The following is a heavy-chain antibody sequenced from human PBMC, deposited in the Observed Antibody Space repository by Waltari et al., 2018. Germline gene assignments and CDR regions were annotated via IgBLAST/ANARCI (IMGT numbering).Heavy chain of an antibody. CDR3: ARGISASYEYFDY. J-gene: IGHJ4*02. CDR1: GDSFSSYA. D-gene: IGHD3-3*01. CDR2: IIPILGTA. V-gene: IGHV1-69*04. Sequence: QVQLVQSGAEVKKPGSSVKVFCQASGDSFSSYAMSWVRQAPGEGLEWMGTIIPILGTADYAQRFQGRVTISADKPTASVYMELGGLTSEDTAMYYCARGISASYEYFDYWGQGTLVTVSS.